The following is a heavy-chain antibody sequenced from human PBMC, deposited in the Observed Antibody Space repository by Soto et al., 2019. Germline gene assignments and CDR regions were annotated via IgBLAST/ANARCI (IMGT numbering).Heavy chain of an antibody. D-gene: IGHD3-16*01. CDR2: INPISGDT. CDR3: ARVRRSPYGVDV. V-gene: IGHV1-2*02. Sequence: GASVKVSCKASGYIFTDHYIHWVRQAPGQGLEWMGWINPISGDTDYAQKFQGRVIMTRDTSILTAYMDLSRLKSDDTAVYYRARVRRSPYGVDVWGQGTTVTVYS. CDR1: GYIFTDHY. J-gene: IGHJ6*02.